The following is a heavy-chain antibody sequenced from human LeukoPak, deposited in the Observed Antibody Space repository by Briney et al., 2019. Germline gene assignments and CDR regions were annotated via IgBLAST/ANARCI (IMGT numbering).Heavy chain of an antibody. J-gene: IGHJ6*02. CDR1: GGSISSYY. D-gene: IGHD2-2*01. V-gene: IGHV6-1*01. CDR2: TYYRSKWYN. CDR3: ARDGAIYYYYGMDV. Sequence: PSEALSLTCTVSGGSISSYYWNWIRQSPSRGLEWLGRTYYRSKWYNDYAVSVKSRITINPDTSKNQFSLQLNSVTPEDTAVYYCARDGAIYYYYGMDVWGQGTTVTVSS.